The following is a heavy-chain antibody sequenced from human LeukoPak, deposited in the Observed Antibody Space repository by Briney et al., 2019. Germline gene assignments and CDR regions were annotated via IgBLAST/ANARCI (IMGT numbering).Heavy chain of an antibody. CDR2: ISSSSSYI. CDR3: ASRFADCSSTSCYDY. V-gene: IGHV3-21*01. J-gene: IGHJ4*02. D-gene: IGHD2-2*01. CDR1: GFTFSSYS. Sequence: PGGSLRLPCAASGFTFSSYSMNWVRQAPGKGLEWVSSISSSSSYIYYADSVKGRFTISRDNAKNSLYLQMNSLRAEDTAVYYCASRFADCSSTSCYDYWGQGTLVTVSS.